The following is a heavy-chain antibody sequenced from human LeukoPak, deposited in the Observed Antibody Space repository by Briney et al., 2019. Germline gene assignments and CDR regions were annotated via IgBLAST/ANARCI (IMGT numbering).Heavy chain of an antibody. CDR1: GVALTGYY. CDR2: INHSGRA. D-gene: IGHD1-14*01. CDR3: ARGHGAYDTGIGDYFDY. V-gene: IGHV4-34*01. Sequence: PPQALSLTCAVYGVALTGYYCSWIPQPPGKGLEWIGEINHSGRANYNTSPKSRVTISLEPSKNQFSLNLSSVTAADTAVYYCARGHGAYDTGIGDYFDYWGQGTLVTVSS. J-gene: IGHJ4*02.